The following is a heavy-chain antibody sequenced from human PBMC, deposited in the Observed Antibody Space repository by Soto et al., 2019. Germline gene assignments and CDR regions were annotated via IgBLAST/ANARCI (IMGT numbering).Heavy chain of an antibody. V-gene: IGHV3-23*01. J-gene: IGHJ4*02. Sequence: GGSLRLACAASGFTFSTHAMSWVRQAPGKGLEWVSSISSGGTTTFYAASVEGRFTISRDKSKNTLYLQMNSLRADDTAVYYCAREGGSIGGWFGRKFDSWGQGTQVTVSS. CDR3: AREGGSIGGWFGRKFDS. CDR2: ISSGGTTT. D-gene: IGHD6-19*01. CDR1: GFTFSTHA.